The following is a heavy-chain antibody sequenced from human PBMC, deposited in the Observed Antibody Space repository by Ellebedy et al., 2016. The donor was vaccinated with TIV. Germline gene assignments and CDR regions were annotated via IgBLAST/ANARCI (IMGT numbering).Heavy chain of an antibody. D-gene: IGHD4-17*01. V-gene: IGHV3-30*04. CDR1: GFTFSTYA. CDR2: ISYDGSNK. Sequence: PGGSLRLSCAASGFTFSTYAIHWVRQAPGKGLEWVASISYDGSNKNYADSVKGRFTISRDNAKNSLYLQMNSLRAEDTAVYYCARQTVATSVNDAFDIWGLGTVVTVSS. CDR3: ARQTVATSVNDAFDI. J-gene: IGHJ3*02.